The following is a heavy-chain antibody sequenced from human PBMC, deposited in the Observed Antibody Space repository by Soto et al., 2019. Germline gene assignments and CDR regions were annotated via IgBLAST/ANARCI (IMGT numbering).Heavy chain of an antibody. J-gene: IGHJ5*02. D-gene: IGHD2-2*01. V-gene: IGHV3-74*01. CDR3: AKDFYAMPRWFDP. CDR2: IKTDGSSK. Sequence: HPGGSLRLSCAASGFTFSTYWMEWVRQAPGKGLEWVSRIKTDGSSKQYADSVKGRFTISRDNSKNTLYLQMNSLRVEETAVYYCAKDFYAMPRWFDPWGQGTLVTVSS. CDR1: GFTFSTYW.